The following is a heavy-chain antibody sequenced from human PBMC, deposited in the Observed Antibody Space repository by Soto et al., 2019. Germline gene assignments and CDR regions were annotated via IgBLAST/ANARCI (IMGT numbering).Heavy chain of an antibody. CDR3: ARGIWEMATIRPENY. D-gene: IGHD5-12*01. Sequence: SLRLSCTGSGFTFGDYAMSWFRQAPGKGLEWVGFIRSKPYGVTAEYAASVKGRSTISRDDSKSIAYLQMNSLTTEDTAMYYCARGIWEMATIRPENYWGQGTPVTVSS. J-gene: IGHJ4*02. CDR1: GFTFGDYA. CDR2: IRSKPYGVTA. V-gene: IGHV3-49*03.